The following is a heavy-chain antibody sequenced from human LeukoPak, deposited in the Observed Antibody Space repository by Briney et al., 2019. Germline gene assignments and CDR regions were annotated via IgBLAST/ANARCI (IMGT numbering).Heavy chain of an antibody. V-gene: IGHV3-53*01. CDR1: GFTVSSNY. CDR2: IYSAGAT. Sequence: GGSLRLSCAASGFTVSSNYVSCVRQAPGEGVEWGSIIYSAGATYYADSVRGRFTISRDNSKNTVSLQMHSLRAEDTAVYYCASGGLGARKYYSDPFHYWGQGTLVTVSS. CDR3: ASGGLGARKYYSDPFHY. D-gene: IGHD3-10*01. J-gene: IGHJ4*02.